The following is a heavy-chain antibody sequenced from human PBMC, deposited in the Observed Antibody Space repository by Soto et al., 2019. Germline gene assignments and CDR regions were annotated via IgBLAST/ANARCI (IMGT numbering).Heavy chain of an antibody. J-gene: IGHJ6*02. D-gene: IGHD6-13*01. CDR3: ARDRYSSSWYGDYYGMYV. V-gene: IGHV3-21*01. CDR2: ISSSSSYI. Sequence: PGGSLRLSCAASGFTFSSYSMNWVRQAPGKGLEWVSSISSSSSYIYYADSVKGRFTISRDNAKNSLYLQMNSLRAEDTAVYYCARDRYSSSWYGDYYGMYVWGQGTTVTVSS. CDR1: GFTFSSYS.